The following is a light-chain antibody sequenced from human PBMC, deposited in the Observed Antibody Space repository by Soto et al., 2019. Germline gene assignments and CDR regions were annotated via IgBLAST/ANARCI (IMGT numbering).Light chain of an antibody. CDR3: QQSYNSPYT. CDR1: QSISGY. Sequence: DIQMTQSPSSLSASVRDRVTSTCRASQSISGYLNWYQQKPGKAPRLLIYAASSLHSGVPSRFSGSGSGTDFTLTISSLQPEDFATYYCQQSYNSPYTFGQGTKVDIK. CDR2: AAS. J-gene: IGKJ2*01. V-gene: IGKV1-39*01.